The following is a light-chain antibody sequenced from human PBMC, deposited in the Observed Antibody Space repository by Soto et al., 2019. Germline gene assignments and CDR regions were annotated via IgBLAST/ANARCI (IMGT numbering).Light chain of an antibody. CDR1: QGIRNY. CDR3: QKYDSAPLT. Sequence: DIQMTQSPSSLSASVGDRVTITCRASQGIRNYLAWYQQKPGEVPKLLIYGAFTLQAGVPSRFSGSGSGTDFTLTISRLQPEDVATYYCQKYDSAPLTFGGGTKVEIK. CDR2: GAF. V-gene: IGKV1-27*01. J-gene: IGKJ4*01.